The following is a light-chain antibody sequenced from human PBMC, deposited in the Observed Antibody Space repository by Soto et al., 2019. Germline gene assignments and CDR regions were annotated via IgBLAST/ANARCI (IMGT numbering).Light chain of an antibody. V-gene: IGKV3-20*01. J-gene: IGKJ1*01. CDR2: GAS. CDR3: QLYGTSPKT. Sequence: PGERATLSCRASETVAGSYLAWYQQKPGQAPRLLIHGASTRATGIADRFSGSGSGTDFTLTISRLEPEDFAVYYCQLYGTSPKTFGQGTKVDI. CDR1: ETVAGSY.